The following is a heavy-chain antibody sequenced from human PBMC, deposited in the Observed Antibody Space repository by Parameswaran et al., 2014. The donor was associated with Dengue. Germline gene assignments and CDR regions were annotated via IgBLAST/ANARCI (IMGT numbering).Heavy chain of an antibody. Sequence: VRQMPGKGLEWMGIIYPGDSDTRYSPSFQGQVTISADKSISTAYLQWSSLKASDTAMYYCASRLVSEYYYGMDVWGQGTTVTVSS. D-gene: IGHD2-15*01. V-gene: IGHV5-51*01. J-gene: IGHJ6*02. CDR2: IYPGDSDT. CDR3: ASRLVSEYYYGMDV.